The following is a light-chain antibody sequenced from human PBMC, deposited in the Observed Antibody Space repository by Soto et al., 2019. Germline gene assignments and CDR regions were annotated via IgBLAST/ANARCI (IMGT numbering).Light chain of an antibody. CDR2: EVT. CDR1: SSDVGTYNL. J-gene: IGLJ2*01. CDR3: CSYAGRRNFVL. V-gene: IGLV2-23*02. Sequence: QSALTQPASVSGSPGQSITFSCTGSSSDVGTYNLVSWYQHHPGKAPKLLIYEVTERPSGVSNRCSGSKSGNPSSMTISWRQAEDEADYYCCSYAGRRNFVLFGGGTKVTVL.